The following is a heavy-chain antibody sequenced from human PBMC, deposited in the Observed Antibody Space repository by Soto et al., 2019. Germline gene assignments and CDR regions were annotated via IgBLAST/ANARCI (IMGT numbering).Heavy chain of an antibody. Sequence: PGGSLRLSCAASGCNFSSYSMNCVRQAPGKGLEWVSYISSSSSTIYYADSVKGRFTISRDNAKNSLYLQMNSLRDEDTAVYYCARGLYYYDSSGYWGYWGQGTLVTVSS. V-gene: IGHV3-48*02. CDR1: GCNFSSYS. D-gene: IGHD3-22*01. J-gene: IGHJ4*02. CDR3: ARGLYYYDSSGYWGY. CDR2: ISSSSSTI.